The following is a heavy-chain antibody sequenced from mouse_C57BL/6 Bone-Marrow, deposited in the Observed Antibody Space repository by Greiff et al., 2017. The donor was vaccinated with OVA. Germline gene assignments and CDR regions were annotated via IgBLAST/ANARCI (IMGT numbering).Heavy chain of an antibody. CDR1: GYTFTSYW. CDR3: ASHYAMDY. CDR2: IDPSDSYT. V-gene: IGHV1-59*01. Sequence: VQLQQSGAELVRPGTSVKLSCKASGYTFTSYWMHWVKQRPGQGLEWIGVIDPSDSYTNYNQKFKGKATLTVDTSSSTAYMQLSSLTSEDSAVYYCASHYAMDYWGQGTSVTVSS. J-gene: IGHJ4*01.